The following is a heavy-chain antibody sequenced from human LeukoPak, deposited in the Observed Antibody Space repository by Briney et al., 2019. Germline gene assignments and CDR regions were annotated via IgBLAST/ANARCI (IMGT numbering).Heavy chain of an antibody. CDR1: GYTFTSYG. J-gene: IGHJ4*02. Sequence: ASVKVSCKASGYTFTSYGISWVRQAPGQGLEWMRWISAYNGNTNSAQKLQGRVTMTTDTSTSTAYMELRSLRSDDTAVYYCARAYSNYEIDYWGQGTLVTVSS. CDR3: ARAYSNYEIDY. CDR2: ISAYNGNT. D-gene: IGHD4-11*01. V-gene: IGHV1-18*01.